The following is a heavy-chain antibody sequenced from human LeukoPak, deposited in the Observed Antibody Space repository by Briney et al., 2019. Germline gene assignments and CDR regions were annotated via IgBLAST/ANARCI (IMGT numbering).Heavy chain of an antibody. Sequence: ASVTVSRKASGYTFTSYAMHWVRQAPGQRLEWMGGINAGNGKTKYSQKFQGRVTITRDTYASTAYMELSSLRSEDTAVYYCARVQRGYSYGYDYWGQGTLVTVSS. D-gene: IGHD5-18*01. J-gene: IGHJ4*02. CDR3: ARVQRGYSYGYDY. V-gene: IGHV1-3*01. CDR2: INAGNGKT. CDR1: GYTFTSYA.